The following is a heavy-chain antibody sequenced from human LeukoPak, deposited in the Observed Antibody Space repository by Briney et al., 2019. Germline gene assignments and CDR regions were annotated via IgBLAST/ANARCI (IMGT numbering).Heavy chain of an antibody. Sequence: GGSLRLSCAASGFTFSSYSMNWVRRAPGKGLEWVSYIISSSSTISYADSVKGRFTISRDNAKNSLFLQMNSLRAEDTAVYYCAAYGDYHYWGQGTLVTVSS. CDR3: AAYGDYHY. V-gene: IGHV3-48*01. D-gene: IGHD4-17*01. CDR2: IISSSSTI. CDR1: GFTFSSYS. J-gene: IGHJ4*02.